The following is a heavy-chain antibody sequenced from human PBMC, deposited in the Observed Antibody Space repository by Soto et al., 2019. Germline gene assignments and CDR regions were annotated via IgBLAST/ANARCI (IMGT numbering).Heavy chain of an antibody. CDR1: GGSFTSNNW. CDR2: IYRTGST. J-gene: IGHJ4*01. V-gene: IGHV4-4*02. Sequence: LSLTCAVSGGSFTSNNWWTWVRQPPGQGLEWIGEIYRTGSTNYNPSLKSRVTISLDKSENQFSLKVTSLTAADTAVYYCASRDPGTSVDYWGHGTLVTVSS. CDR3: ASRDPGTSVDY. D-gene: IGHD1-7*01.